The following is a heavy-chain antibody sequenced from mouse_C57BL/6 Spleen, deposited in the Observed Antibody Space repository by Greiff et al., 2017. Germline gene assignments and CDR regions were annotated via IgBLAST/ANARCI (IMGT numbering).Heavy chain of an antibody. CDR2: INPNYGTT. CDR3: AREGGNYYPVDYYAMDY. V-gene: IGHV1-39*01. J-gene: IGHJ4*01. Sequence: VQLQQSGPELVKPGASVKISCKASGYSFTDYNMNWVKQSNGKSLEWIGVINPNYGTTSYNEKFKGKATLTVDQSSSTAYLQLNSLTSEDSAVYYCAREGGNYYPVDYYAMDYWGQGTSVTVSS. CDR1: GYSFTDYN. D-gene: IGHD2-1*01.